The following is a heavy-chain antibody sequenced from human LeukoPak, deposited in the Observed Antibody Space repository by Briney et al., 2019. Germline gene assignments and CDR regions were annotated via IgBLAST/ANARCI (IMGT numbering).Heavy chain of an antibody. J-gene: IGHJ4*02. CDR3: TTDLGTYYHGSQRLIPIDY. CDR2: IKSKTDGETT. Sequence: GGSLRLSCVDSGFTFTNAWMSWVRQAPGKGLEWIGRIKSKTDGETTNYAEPVRGRFTISRDDSKSAVYLQMNSLKIEDTAAYYCTTDLGTYYHGSQRLIPIDYWGQGTLVTVSS. V-gene: IGHV3-15*01. D-gene: IGHD3-10*01. CDR1: GFTFTNAW.